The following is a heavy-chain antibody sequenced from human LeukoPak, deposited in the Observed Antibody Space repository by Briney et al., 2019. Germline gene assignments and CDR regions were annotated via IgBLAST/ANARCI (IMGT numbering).Heavy chain of an antibody. CDR2: ISWDGGST. D-gene: IGHD3-22*01. CDR3: AKPYYDSSGYYYFDY. CDR1: GFTFDDYA. J-gene: IGHJ4*02. V-gene: IGHV3-43D*04. Sequence: GGSLRLSCAASGFTFDDYAMHWVRQAPGKGLEWVSLISWDGGSTYYADSVKGRFTISRDNSKNSLYLQMNSLRAEDTALYYCAKPYYDSSGYYYFDYWGQGTLVTVPS.